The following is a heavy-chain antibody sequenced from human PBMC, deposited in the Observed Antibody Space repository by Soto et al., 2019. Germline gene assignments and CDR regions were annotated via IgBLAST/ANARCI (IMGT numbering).Heavy chain of an antibody. CDR1: GDSISSYF. CDR2: VHTSGRT. CDR3: AREKGVASTGWLVH. V-gene: IGHV4-4*07. Sequence: SETLSLTCTVSGDSISSYFWSWIWQPAGKGLEWIGRVHTSGRTTYNPSLKSRVTMSVDTSKSQFSLKLTSVTAAATALYYCAREKGVASTGWLVHWGQGTLVTVSS. J-gene: IGHJ5*02. D-gene: IGHD3-3*01.